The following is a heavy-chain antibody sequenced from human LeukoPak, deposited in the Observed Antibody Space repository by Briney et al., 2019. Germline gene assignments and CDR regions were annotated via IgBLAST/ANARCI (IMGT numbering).Heavy chain of an antibody. CDR1: GFTFTTYD. J-gene: IGHJ4*02. D-gene: IGHD1-1*01. V-gene: IGHV3-21*01. Sequence: PGGSLRLSCAASGFTFTTYDMNWVRQAPGKGLEWVSSISSSSSYIYYADSVKGRFTISRDNAKNSLYLQMNSLRAEDTAVYYCARDGRGDFDYWGQGTLVTVSS. CDR2: ISSSSSYI. CDR3: ARDGRGDFDY.